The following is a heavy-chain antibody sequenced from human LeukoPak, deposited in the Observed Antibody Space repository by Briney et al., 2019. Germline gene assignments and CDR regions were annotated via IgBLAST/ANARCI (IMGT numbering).Heavy chain of an antibody. CDR2: IYYSGST. J-gene: IGHJ5*02. D-gene: IGHD4-11*01. CDR3: ARGPLYSKDPTP. Sequence: SEALSLTCTVSGGSISSYYWSWIRQPPGKGLEWIGYIYYSGSTNYSPSLKSRVTISVDTSKNQFSLKLSSVTAADTAVYYCARGPLYSKDPTPWGQGTLVTVSS. CDR1: GGSISSYY. V-gene: IGHV4-59*08.